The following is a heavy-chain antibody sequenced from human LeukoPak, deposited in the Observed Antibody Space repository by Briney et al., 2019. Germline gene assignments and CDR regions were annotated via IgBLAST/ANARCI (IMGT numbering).Heavy chain of an antibody. D-gene: IGHD4-17*01. CDR3: ARASSDYGEEV. Sequence: GRSLRLSCAASGFTFSSYGMHWVRQAPGKGLEWVAVIWYDGSNKYCADSVKGRFTISRDNSKNTLYLQMNSLRAEDTAVYYCARASSDYGEEVWGQGTLVTVSS. CDR2: IWYDGSNK. CDR1: GFTFSSYG. J-gene: IGHJ4*02. V-gene: IGHV3-33*01.